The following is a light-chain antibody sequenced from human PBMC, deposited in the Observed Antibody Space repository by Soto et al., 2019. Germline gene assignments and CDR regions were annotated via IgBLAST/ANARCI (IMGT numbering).Light chain of an antibody. V-gene: IGKV3-20*01. Sequence: EIVLTQSPGTLSLSPGERATLSCRASQSVSSNFLAWYQQRFGQAPRLLIYGASSRATGIPDRFSGSGSGTDFTLTISRLEPEDFAVYYCQQYGSSPPTFGQGTRLEIK. J-gene: IGKJ5*01. CDR3: QQYGSSPPT. CDR2: GAS. CDR1: QSVSSNF.